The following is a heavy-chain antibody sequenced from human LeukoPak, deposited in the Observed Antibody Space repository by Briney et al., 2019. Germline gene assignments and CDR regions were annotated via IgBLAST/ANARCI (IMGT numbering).Heavy chain of an antibody. CDR1: GGSFSGYY. Sequence: SETLSLTCAVYGGSFSGYYWSWIRQPPGKGLEWIGEINHSGSTNYNPSLKSRVTISVDTSKNQFSLKLSSVTAADTAVYYCAMGDPSGSSSWYRELLDYWGQGTLVTVSS. D-gene: IGHD6-13*01. J-gene: IGHJ4*02. V-gene: IGHV4-34*01. CDR2: INHSGST. CDR3: AMGDPSGSSSWYRELLDY.